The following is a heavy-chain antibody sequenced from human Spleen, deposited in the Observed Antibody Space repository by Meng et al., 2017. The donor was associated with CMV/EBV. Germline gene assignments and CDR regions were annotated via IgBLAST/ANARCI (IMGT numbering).Heavy chain of an antibody. CDR3: ARDRLTYYDFWSGYNTGSYYGMDV. CDR1: GFTFSSYW. V-gene: IGHV3-7*01. D-gene: IGHD3-3*01. Sequence: GESLKISCAASGFTFSSYWMSWVRQAPGKGLECVANIKQDGSEKYYVDSVKGRFTISRDNAKNSLYLQMNSLRAEDTAVYYCARDRLTYYDFWSGYNTGSYYGMDVWGQGTTVTVSS. CDR2: IKQDGSEK. J-gene: IGHJ6*02.